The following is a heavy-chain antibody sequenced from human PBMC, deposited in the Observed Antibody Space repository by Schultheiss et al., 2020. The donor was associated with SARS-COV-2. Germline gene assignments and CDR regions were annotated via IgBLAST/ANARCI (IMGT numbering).Heavy chain of an antibody. Sequence: SETLSLTCTVSGGSISSYYWSWIRQPPGKGLECIGEVAHNGATHYNPSLKSRVTISADTSKNQFSLKLSSVTAADTAVYYCARWGYAAFDYWGQGTLVTVSS. CDR1: GGSISSYY. CDR3: ARWGYAAFDY. V-gene: IGHV4-59*08. CDR2: VAHNGAT. D-gene: IGHD2-8*01. J-gene: IGHJ4*02.